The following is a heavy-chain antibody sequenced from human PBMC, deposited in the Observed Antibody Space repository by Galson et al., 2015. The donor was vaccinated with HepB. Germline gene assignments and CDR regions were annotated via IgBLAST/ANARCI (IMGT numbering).Heavy chain of an antibody. CDR1: GYAFSNYG. D-gene: IGHD2-21*02. CDR3: AKHMPVTAGLGAFDI. CDR2: INENGAYT. J-gene: IGHJ3*02. Sequence: SLRLSCAGSGYAFSNYGMSWVRQAPGQGLEWVASINENGAYTFYIDSVRGRFTIFRDNSMTTLYVHMYSLRGEDTAVYYCAKHMPVTAGLGAFDIWGQGTMVIVSS. V-gene: IGHV3-23*01.